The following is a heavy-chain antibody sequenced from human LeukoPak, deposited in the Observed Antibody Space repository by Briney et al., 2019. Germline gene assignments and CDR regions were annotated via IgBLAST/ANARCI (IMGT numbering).Heavy chain of an antibody. CDR3: ARDSSGWSAAFDI. Sequence: SETLSLTCTVSGVSISSGGYYWSWIRQPPGKGLEWIGEINHSGSTNYNPSLKSRVTISVDTSKNQFSLKLSSVTAADTAVHYCARDSSGWSAAFDIWGQGTMVTVSS. CDR2: INHSGST. J-gene: IGHJ3*02. V-gene: IGHV4-39*07. D-gene: IGHD6-19*01. CDR1: GVSISSGGYY.